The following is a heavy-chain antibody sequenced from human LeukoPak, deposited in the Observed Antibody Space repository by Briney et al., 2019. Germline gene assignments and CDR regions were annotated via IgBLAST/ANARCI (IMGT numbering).Heavy chain of an antibody. V-gene: IGHV4-59*08. CDR2: IYYSGST. CDR3: ARYRPDYYFDY. J-gene: IGHJ4*02. Sequence: KASETLSLTCTVSGGSISSYYWSWIRQPPGKGLEWIGYIYYSGSTNYNPSLKSRVTISVDTSKNQFSLKLSSVTAADTAVYYCARYRPDYYFDYWGQGTLVTVSS. CDR1: GGSISSYY.